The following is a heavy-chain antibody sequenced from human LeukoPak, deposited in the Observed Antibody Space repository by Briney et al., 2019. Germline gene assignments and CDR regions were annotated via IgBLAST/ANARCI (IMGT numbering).Heavy chain of an antibody. CDR3: ATPRDGYNLVGLDY. J-gene: IGHJ4*02. CDR2: ISYDESNK. CDR1: GFTFSSYA. Sequence: PGGSLRLSCAASGFTFSSYAMHWVRQAPGKGLEWVALISYDESNKYYADSVKGLFTISRDNSKNTLYLQMNSLRAEDTAVYYCATPRDGYNLVGLDYWGQGTLVTVSS. D-gene: IGHD5-24*01. V-gene: IGHV3-30-3*01.